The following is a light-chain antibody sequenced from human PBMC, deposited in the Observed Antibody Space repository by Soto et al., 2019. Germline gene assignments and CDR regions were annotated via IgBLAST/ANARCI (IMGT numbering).Light chain of an antibody. CDR1: QSISSW. J-gene: IGKJ1*01. Sequence: DIQMTQSPSTLSAAGGDRVIITCRASQSISSWLACYQQKPGKAPKLLIYDASRLESGVPSRFRGSGSGTEFTLSISSLQPDDFATYYCQQYNSYPWTFGQGTKVEIK. CDR3: QQYNSYPWT. V-gene: IGKV1-5*01. CDR2: DAS.